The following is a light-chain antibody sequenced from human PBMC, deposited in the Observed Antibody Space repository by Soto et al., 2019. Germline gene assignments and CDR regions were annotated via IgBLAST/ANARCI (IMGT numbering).Light chain of an antibody. V-gene: IGKV1-9*01. CDR2: AVF. Sequence: IQLPQSPSFLSASVGDRVTITCRASQDISNFLAWFQQKPGRAPKLLIYAVFTLQSGVPSRFSGSGSGAEFTLTISSLQPEDFAPYYSQHVNIHPLPFAGGTKVDIK. CDR3: QHVNIHPLP. CDR1: QDISNF. J-gene: IGKJ4*01.